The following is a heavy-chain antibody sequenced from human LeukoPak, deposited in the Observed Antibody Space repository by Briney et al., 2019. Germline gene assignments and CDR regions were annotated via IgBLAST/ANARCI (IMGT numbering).Heavy chain of an antibody. CDR1: GYTFTSYA. CDR2: INAGNGNT. Sequence: RASVKVSCKASGYTFTSYAMHWVRQAPGQRLEWMGWINAGNGNTKYSQEFQGRVTITRDTSASTAYMELSSLRSEDMAVYYCARGHYDFWSGYPKPTTLDYWGQGTLVTVSS. J-gene: IGHJ4*02. D-gene: IGHD3-3*01. V-gene: IGHV1-3*03. CDR3: ARGHYDFWSGYPKPTTLDY.